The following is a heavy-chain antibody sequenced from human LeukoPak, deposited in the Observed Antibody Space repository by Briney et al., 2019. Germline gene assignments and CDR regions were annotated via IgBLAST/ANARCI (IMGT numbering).Heavy chain of an antibody. Sequence: GASVKVSCKASGGTFSSYAISWVRQAPGQGLEWMGGIIPIFGTANYAQKFQGRVTITTDESTSTAYMELSSLRSEDTAVYYCARARSVGAMLAVFDYWGQGTLVTVSS. D-gene: IGHD1-26*01. J-gene: IGHJ4*02. CDR3: ARARSVGAMLAVFDY. V-gene: IGHV1-69*05. CDR2: IIPIFGTA. CDR1: GGTFSSYA.